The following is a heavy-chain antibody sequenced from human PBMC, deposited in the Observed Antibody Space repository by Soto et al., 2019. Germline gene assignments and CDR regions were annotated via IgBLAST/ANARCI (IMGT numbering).Heavy chain of an antibody. V-gene: IGHV4-31*03. J-gene: IGHJ4*02. CDR2: IYYSGST. Sequence: QVQLQESGPGLVKPSQTLSLTCTVSGGSISSGGYYWSWIRQHPGKGLEWIGYIYYSGSTYYNPSLKSRVTISVETSKNQFSLKMSSVTAADTAVYYCARVGNYYDFWSGYYTAIDYWGQGTLVTVSS. CDR3: ARVGNYYDFWSGYYTAIDY. CDR1: GGSISSGGYY. D-gene: IGHD3-3*01.